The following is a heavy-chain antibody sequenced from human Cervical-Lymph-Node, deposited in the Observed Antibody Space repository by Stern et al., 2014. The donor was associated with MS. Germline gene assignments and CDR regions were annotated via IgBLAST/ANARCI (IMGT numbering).Heavy chain of an antibody. V-gene: IGHV1-69*01. D-gene: IGHD6-13*01. Sequence: VQLVESEAEVTKPGSSVKVYCKASGGTFSKFPSSWVRQAPGQGLEWMGGVFPVFGTPTSAQEFRGRVTITADVSTSTVYMELSSLRSDDTAVYYCALSSETSDRWYSLGYDLWGQGTLVTVSS. CDR2: VFPVFGTP. CDR3: ALSSETSDRWYSLGYDL. CDR1: GGTFSKFP. J-gene: IGHJ5*02.